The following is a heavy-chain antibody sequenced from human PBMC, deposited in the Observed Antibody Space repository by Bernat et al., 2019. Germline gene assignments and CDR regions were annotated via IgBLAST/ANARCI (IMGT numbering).Heavy chain of an antibody. CDR3: ARINVVQGERRNDY. D-gene: IGHD3-10*01. V-gene: IGHV2-26*01. CDR2: IFSNDEK. J-gene: IGHJ4*02. CDR1: GFSRSNARLG. Sequence: QVTLKESGPVLVKPTETLTLTCTASGFSRSNARLGVSWIRQPPVKALEWIAHIFSNDEKSYRTTLKSRLTISKDTSKSQVVLTMTNMDPVDTATYYCARINVVQGERRNDYWGQGTLVTVPS.